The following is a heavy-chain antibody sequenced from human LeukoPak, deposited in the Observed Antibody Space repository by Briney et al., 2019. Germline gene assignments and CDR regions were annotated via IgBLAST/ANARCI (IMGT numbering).Heavy chain of an antibody. CDR3: ARVSFRYYFDY. J-gene: IGHJ4*02. CDR2: IYTGGNT. D-gene: IGHD2-21*01. Sequence: GGSLRLSCAASGFTVSSNYMTWVRQAPGKGLEWVSVIYTGGNTYYADSVKGRFTISRDNSKNTLSLQMSNLRAEDTALYYCARVSFRYYFDYWGRGTLVTVSS. CDR1: GFTVSSNY. V-gene: IGHV3-53*01.